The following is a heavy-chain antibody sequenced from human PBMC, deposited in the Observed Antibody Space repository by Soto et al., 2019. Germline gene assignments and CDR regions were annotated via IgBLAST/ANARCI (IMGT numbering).Heavy chain of an antibody. Sequence: SLRLVYKCSGFTFIIYTLNRLRQARGWGLLWFSFISSSSTIYYADSVKGRFTISRDNAKNSLYLQMSSLRAEDTAVYYCARSLRDFWSGYYIGHHRISLPNGFDYWGQG. V-gene: IGHV3-48*01. D-gene: IGHD3-3*01. CDR3: ARSLRDFWSGYYIGHHRISLPNGFDY. CDR2: ISSSSTI. J-gene: IGHJ4*02. CDR1: GFTFIIYT.